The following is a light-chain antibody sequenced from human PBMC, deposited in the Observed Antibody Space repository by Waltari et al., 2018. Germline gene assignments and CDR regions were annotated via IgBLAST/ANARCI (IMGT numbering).Light chain of an antibody. J-gene: IGLJ2*01. V-gene: IGLV1-44*01. CDR3: ATWDDRLTGVV. CDR1: YSNIGSNI. Sequence: QSVLTQPPSASGTPGQRVTISCSGSYSNIGSNIVTWYQQLPGTPPKLLIYSNDYRPAGVPDRFSGSKAGTPASLAISGLQSEDEADYYCATWDDRLTGVVFGGGTRVTVL. CDR2: SND.